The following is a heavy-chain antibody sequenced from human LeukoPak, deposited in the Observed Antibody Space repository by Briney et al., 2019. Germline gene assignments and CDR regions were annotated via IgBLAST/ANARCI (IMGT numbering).Heavy chain of an antibody. J-gene: IGHJ4*02. Sequence: GGSLRLSCAASGFTFSSYAMSGVRQAPGKGLEWGSAISGSGGSTYYADSVKGGFTISRDNSKNPLYLQMHSLRAEDTAVYYCAKDANSGSYYGLFHYWGRGTLVTVSS. CDR1: GFTFSSYA. V-gene: IGHV3-23*01. CDR2: ISGSGGST. D-gene: IGHD1-26*01. CDR3: AKDANSGSYYGLFHY.